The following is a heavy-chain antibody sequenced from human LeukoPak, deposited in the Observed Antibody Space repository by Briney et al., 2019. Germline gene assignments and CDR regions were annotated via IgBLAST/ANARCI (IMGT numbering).Heavy chain of an antibody. CDR2: ISRSSTFI. Sequence: PGGSLRLSCAASGFTFDDYGMSWVRQAPGKGLEWVSSISRSSTFIYYADSGKGRFTISRDNAKNSLYLQMNSLRVEDTAVYYCARSDPEYCGGDCCSYYFDFWGQGTLVTVSS. J-gene: IGHJ4*02. CDR1: GFTFDDYG. CDR3: ARSDPEYCGGDCCSYYFDF. V-gene: IGHV3-21*06. D-gene: IGHD2-21*02.